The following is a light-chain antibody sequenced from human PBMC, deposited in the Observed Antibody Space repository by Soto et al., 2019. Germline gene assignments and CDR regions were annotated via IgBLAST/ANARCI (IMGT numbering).Light chain of an antibody. J-gene: IGLJ1*01. Sequence: QSVLTQPPSVSGAPGQRVTISCTGSSSNIGAGYDVHWYQQRPGTAPKLLIFGNSNRPSGVPDRFSGPKSGTSASLAITGLQAEDEGDYYCQSYDSTLSARYVFGTGTKLTVL. CDR2: GNS. V-gene: IGLV1-40*01. CDR1: SSNIGAGYD. CDR3: QSYDSTLSARYV.